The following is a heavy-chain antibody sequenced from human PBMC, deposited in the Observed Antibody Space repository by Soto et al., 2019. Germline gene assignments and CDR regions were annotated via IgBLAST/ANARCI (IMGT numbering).Heavy chain of an antibody. V-gene: IGHV6-1*01. CDR1: GDSVSINSAA. J-gene: IGHJ6*02. D-gene: IGHD1-7*01. CDR3: SRYSCDRKWNYDQLRGYHGMDD. CDR2: TYYRSKWYN. Sequence: PSQTLSLTCTISGDSVSINSAAWNWIRQSPSRGLEWLGRTYYRSKWYNDYAVSVKSRITINPDTSKNQFSLQLNSVTPEDTAVYGWSRYSCDRKWNYDQLRGYHGMDDWGHGTTVTVSS.